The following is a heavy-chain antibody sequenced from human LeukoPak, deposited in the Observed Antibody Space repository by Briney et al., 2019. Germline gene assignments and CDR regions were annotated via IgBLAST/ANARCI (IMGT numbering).Heavy chain of an antibody. Sequence: PGGSLRLSCAASGFTVSSNYMSWVRQASGKGLEWVSVIYSGGSTYYADSVKGRFTIYRDNSENTLYLQMNSLRAEDTAVYYCASNLGIDSSVSYWGQGTLITVSS. J-gene: IGHJ4*02. D-gene: IGHD3-22*01. CDR2: IYSGGST. CDR3: ASNLGIDSSVSY. CDR1: GFTVSSNY. V-gene: IGHV3-53*01.